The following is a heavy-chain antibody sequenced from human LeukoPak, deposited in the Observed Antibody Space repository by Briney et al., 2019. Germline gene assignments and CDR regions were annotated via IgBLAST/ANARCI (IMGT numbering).Heavy chain of an antibody. V-gene: IGHV3-21*01. CDR1: GFTFDDYG. Sequence: PGGSLRLSCAASGFTFDDYGMSWVRQAPGKGLEWVSSIDVRGSDIHYADSVRGRFTMSRDNAKNSLYLQMNSLRAEDTAVYYCAREVDEGFDYWGQGTLVTVSS. J-gene: IGHJ4*02. CDR2: IDVRGSDI. CDR3: AREVDEGFDY.